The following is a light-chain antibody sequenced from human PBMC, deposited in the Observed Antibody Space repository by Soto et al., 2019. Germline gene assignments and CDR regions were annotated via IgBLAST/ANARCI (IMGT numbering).Light chain of an antibody. J-gene: IGKJ1*01. CDR2: DTS. Sequence: DIVVTQSPATLSASPGERVTLCCRTSQFVSSRLAWYQRRPGQVPRLLIYDTSTRAPGISARFSGSGSGTEFTLTISSLQSEDFAVYYCQEYIQWPPGMFGPGTKVDIK. CDR3: QEYIQWPPGM. V-gene: IGKV3-15*01. CDR1: QFVSSR.